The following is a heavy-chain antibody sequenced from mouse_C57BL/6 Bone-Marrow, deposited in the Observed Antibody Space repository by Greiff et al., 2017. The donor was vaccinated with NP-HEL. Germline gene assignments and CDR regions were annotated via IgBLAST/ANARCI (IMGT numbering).Heavy chain of an antibody. V-gene: IGHV14-4*01. J-gene: IGHJ4*01. CDR1: GFNIKDDY. CDR2: IDPENGDT. CDR3: TTPGGYAMDY. Sequence: VHVKQSGAELVRPGASVKLSCTASGFNIKDDYMHWVKQRPEQGLEWIGWIDPENGDTEYASKFQGKATITADPSSNTAYLQLSSLTSEDTAVYYCTTPGGYAMDYWGQGTSVTVSS.